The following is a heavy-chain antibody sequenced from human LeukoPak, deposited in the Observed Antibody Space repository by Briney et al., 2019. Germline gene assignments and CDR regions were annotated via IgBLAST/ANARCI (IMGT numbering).Heavy chain of an antibody. CDR1: GFTFSDYY. V-gene: IGHV3-11*04. CDR3: ARALLYVEPDYFDY. J-gene: IGHJ4*02. CDR2: ISSSGSTI. Sequence: GGSLRLSCAASGFTFSDYYMSWIRQAPGKGLEWVSYISSSGSTIYYADSVKGRFTISRDNAKNSLYLQMNSLRAEDTAVYYCARALLYVEPDYFDYWGQGTLVAVSS. D-gene: IGHD3-16*02.